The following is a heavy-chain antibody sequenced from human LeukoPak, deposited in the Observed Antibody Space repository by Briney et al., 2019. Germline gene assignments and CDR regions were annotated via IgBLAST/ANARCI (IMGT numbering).Heavy chain of an antibody. CDR3: ALTTSGWNPFDY. Sequence: PSETLSLTCAVYGGSFSGYYWSWIRQPPGKGLEWIGEINHSGNTNYNPSLKSRVTISVDTSKNQFSLKLSSVTAADTAVYYCALTTSGWNPFDYWGQGTLVTVSS. J-gene: IGHJ4*02. D-gene: IGHD6-19*01. CDR2: INHSGNT. V-gene: IGHV4-34*01. CDR1: GGSFSGYY.